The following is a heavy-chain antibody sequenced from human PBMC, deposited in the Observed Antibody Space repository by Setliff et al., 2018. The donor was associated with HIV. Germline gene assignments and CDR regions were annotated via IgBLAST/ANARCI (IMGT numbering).Heavy chain of an antibody. D-gene: IGHD1-7*01. J-gene: IGHJ4*02. CDR1: GGSMSSFY. CDR3: SGGGTMAEY. V-gene: IGHV4-59*01. CDR2: IYYSETT. Sequence: PSETLSLTCTVSGGSMSSFYWSWIRQSPEKGLEWIGYIYYSETTNYNPALESRVTIAVDTSKNQFSLRLTSVTSADTAAYYCSGGGTMAEYWGPGKVVTVSS.